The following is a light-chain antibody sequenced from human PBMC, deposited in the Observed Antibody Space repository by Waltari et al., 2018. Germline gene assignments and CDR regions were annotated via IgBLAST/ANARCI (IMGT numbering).Light chain of an antibody. CDR2: GST. CDR3: QSYDTSLSVV. Sequence: QSVLTQPPSVSGAPGQRVTISCTGSGSNIGAGYDVHWYQQLPRAAPKLLIYGSTSRPLVVPALFFGSTSGISASLAITGRQAEDEADYYCQSYDTSLSVVFGGGTKLTVL. V-gene: IGLV1-40*01. CDR1: GSNIGAGYD. J-gene: IGLJ3*02.